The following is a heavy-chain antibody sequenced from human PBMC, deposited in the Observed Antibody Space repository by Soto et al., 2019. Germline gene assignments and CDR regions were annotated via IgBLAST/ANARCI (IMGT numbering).Heavy chain of an antibody. CDR3: ARDRLPLGELSPGEY. Sequence: QVQLVQSGAEVRKPGASVRVSCKASGYTFTNYRISWVRQASGQGLEWMGYNRNYVQKFQGRVTMTTDTATSTAYMELRSLRSDDTAVYYCARDRLPLGELSPGEYWGQGTVVTVSS. J-gene: IGHJ4*02. D-gene: IGHD3-16*02. CDR2: NR. V-gene: IGHV1-18*01. CDR1: GYTFTNYR.